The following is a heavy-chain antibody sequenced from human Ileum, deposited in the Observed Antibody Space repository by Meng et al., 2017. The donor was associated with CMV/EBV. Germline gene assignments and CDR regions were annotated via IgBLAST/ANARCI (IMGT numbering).Heavy chain of an antibody. D-gene: IGHD3-22*01. CDR3: ARARKDSGGYYLYFDY. V-gene: IGHV1-8*03. J-gene: IGHJ4*02. CDR1: GYSFTNYH. CDR2: MDPDNGDT. Sequence: SGYSFTNYHINWVRQATGQGLEWMGWMDPDNGDTGYAQKLQARITITRDSSINTAYMELSSLTSEDTAIYYCARARKDSGGYYLYFDYWGQGTLVTVSS.